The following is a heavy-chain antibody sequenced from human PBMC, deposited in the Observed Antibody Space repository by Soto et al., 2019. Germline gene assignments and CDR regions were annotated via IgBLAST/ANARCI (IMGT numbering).Heavy chain of an antibody. CDR3: ARDRFSPGEPFLGYCSGGSCFDAFDI. D-gene: IGHD2-15*01. CDR2: IIPILGIA. CDR1: GGTFSSYT. Sequence: QVQLVQSGAEVKKPGSSVKVSCKASGGTFSSYTISWVRQAPGQGLEWMGRIIPILGIANYAQKFQGRVTITAANSTSTAYMELSSLRSEDTGVYYCARDRFSPGEPFLGYCSGGSCFDAFDIWGQGTMVTVSS. V-gene: IGHV1-69*08. J-gene: IGHJ3*02.